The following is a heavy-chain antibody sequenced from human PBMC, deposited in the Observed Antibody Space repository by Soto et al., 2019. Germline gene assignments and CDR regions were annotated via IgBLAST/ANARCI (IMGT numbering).Heavy chain of an antibody. CDR2: IKSKRDGGTT. J-gene: IGHJ4*02. D-gene: IGHD1-1*01. CDR3: VEGWNDF. Sequence: HLVESGGDLVKPGGSLRLSCAASGFMFSSAWMSWVRQAPGKGLEWVGRIKSKRDGGTTDYAPPVKGRFVISRDDSKNTLYLQMNSLKTDDTAVYYCVEGWNDFWGQGPLVAVSS. CDR1: GFMFSSAW. V-gene: IGHV3-15*01.